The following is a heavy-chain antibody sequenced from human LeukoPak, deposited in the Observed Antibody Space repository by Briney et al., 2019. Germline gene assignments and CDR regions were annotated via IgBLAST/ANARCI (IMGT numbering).Heavy chain of an antibody. V-gene: IGHV3-23*01. CDR1: GFTFSSYA. J-gene: IGHJ4*02. CDR3: AKSTRGGVLRYFEWLLSSFDY. Sequence: GGSLRLSCAASGFTFSSYAMSWVRQAPGKGLEWVSAISGSGGSTYYADSVKGRFTISRDNSKNTLYLQMNSLRAEDTAVYYCAKSTRGGVLRYFEWLLSSFDYWGQGTLVTVSS. CDR2: ISGSGGST. D-gene: IGHD3-9*01.